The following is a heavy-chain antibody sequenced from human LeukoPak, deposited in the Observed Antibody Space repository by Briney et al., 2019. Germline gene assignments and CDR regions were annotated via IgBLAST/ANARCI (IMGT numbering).Heavy chain of an antibody. V-gene: IGHV4-59*01. Sequence: SETLSLTCTVSGGSISSDFWSWIRQPPGMGLEWVGWISYSGSTKYNSSLQSRVTMSRDTSKNQFSLRLTSVTAADTAIYYCTRFTCGGPFDYWGQGILVTVSS. CDR3: TRFTCGGPFDY. CDR1: GGSISSDF. CDR2: ISYSGST. J-gene: IGHJ4*02. D-gene: IGHD2-21*01.